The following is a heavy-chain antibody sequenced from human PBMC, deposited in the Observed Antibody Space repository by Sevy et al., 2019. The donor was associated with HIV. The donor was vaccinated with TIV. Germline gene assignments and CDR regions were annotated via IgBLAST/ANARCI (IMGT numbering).Heavy chain of an antibody. D-gene: IGHD3-22*01. V-gene: IGHV3-7*01. CDR2: IKQDGSEK. J-gene: IGHJ4*02. CDR3: ARLRDDSSGFHLDH. CDR1: GFTFSRYW. Sequence: GGSLILSCAASGFTFSRYWMTWVRQAPGKGLEWVANIKQDGSEKYSVDSVKGRFTISRDNAKNSLYLQMNSLRAEDTAVYYCARLRDDSSGFHLDHWGQGTLVTVSS.